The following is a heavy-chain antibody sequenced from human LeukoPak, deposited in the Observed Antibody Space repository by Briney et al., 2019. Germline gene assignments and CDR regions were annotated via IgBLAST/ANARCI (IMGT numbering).Heavy chain of an antibody. J-gene: IGHJ4*02. CDR2: ISSSSSYI. Sequence: GGSLRLSCAASGFTFSSYSMNWVRQAPGKGLEWVSSISSSSSYIYYAESMKGRFTISRDNAKNSLYLQMNSLRAEDTAVYYCARGENNYVYYYFDYWGQGTLVTVSS. D-gene: IGHD3-10*02. V-gene: IGHV3-21*01. CDR1: GFTFSSYS. CDR3: ARGENNYVYYYFDY.